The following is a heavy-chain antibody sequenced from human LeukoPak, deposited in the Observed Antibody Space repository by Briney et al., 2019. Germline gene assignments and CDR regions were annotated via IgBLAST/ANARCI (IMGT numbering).Heavy chain of an antibody. V-gene: IGHV4-39*01. Sequence: SETLSLTCTVSAGSISSSSYYWAWIRQPPGKGLEWIGSMYYSGSTNYNPSLKSRVTISADTSKNQFFLKVSSVTAADTAVYYCARHASDSSGFYNYYGMDVWGRGTTVTVSS. J-gene: IGHJ6*02. D-gene: IGHD3-22*01. CDR2: MYYSGST. CDR1: AGSISSSSYY. CDR3: ARHASDSSGFYNYYGMDV.